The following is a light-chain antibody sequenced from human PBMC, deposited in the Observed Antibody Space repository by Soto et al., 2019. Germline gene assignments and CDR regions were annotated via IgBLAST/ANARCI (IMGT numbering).Light chain of an antibody. CDR1: QSVSSDY. Sequence: VLTQSPGALSLSPGERATLSCRASQSVSSDYLAWYQQKPGQAPRLLIYGTSRATGIPDRFSGSGSGTDFTLTISRLEPEDIAVFYCHQCDSSPWTFGQGTKVDI. CDR3: HQCDSSPWT. J-gene: IGKJ1*01. V-gene: IGKV3-20*01. CDR2: GTS.